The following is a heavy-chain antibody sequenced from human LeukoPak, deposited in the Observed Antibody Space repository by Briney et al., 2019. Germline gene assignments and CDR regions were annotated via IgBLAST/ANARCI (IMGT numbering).Heavy chain of an antibody. CDR3: ARDRSNDSSGYYVPFDY. V-gene: IGHV1-18*01. D-gene: IGHD3-22*01. CDR1: GYTFTSYG. J-gene: IGHJ4*02. Sequence: ASVKVSCKASGYTFTSYGISWVRQAPGQGLEWMGWISAYNGNTNYAQKLQGRVTMTTDTSTSTAYMELRSLRSDDTAVYYCARDRSNDSSGYYVPFDYWGQGTLVNVSS. CDR2: ISAYNGNT.